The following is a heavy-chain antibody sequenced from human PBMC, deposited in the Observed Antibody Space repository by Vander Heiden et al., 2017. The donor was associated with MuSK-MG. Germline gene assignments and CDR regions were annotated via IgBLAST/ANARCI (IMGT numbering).Heavy chain of an antibody. J-gene: IGHJ3*02. CDR1: GFTFSSYS. Sequence: EVQLVESGGGMVQHGGSLRLSCAASGFTFSSYSMNWVRQAPGKGLEWVSYISSRSSPTYYADSVKGRFTVSRDNAKNSLYLQMNSLRAEDTAVYYCAGPLVVDAFDMWGQGTMVIGSS. CDR2: ISSRSSPT. D-gene: IGHD2-15*01. V-gene: IGHV3-48*04. CDR3: AGPLVVDAFDM.